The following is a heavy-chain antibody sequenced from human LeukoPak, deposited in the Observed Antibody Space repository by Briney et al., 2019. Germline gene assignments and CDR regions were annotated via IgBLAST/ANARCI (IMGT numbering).Heavy chain of an antibody. Sequence: PSETLSLTCTVSGASISGSGYYWGWIRQPPGKGLEWIGSIYSSGSTYYNASLQSRVTISVDTSKNQFSLKLSSVTAADTAVYYCARHFPMNPVTTGYFDYWGQGTLVTVSS. CDR2: IYSSGST. J-gene: IGHJ4*02. CDR1: GASISGSGYY. CDR3: ARHFPMNPVTTGYFDY. D-gene: IGHD4-17*01. V-gene: IGHV4-39*01.